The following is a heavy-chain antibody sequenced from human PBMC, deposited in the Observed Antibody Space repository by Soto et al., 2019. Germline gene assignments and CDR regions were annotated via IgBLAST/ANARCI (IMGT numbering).Heavy chain of an antibody. D-gene: IGHD6-19*01. Sequence: VQLVESGGGVVQPGRSLRLSFAASGFTFSDYAMHWVRQAPGKGLEWVAVVSHDGRNTHYADSVKGRFTISRDSSKNPVSLEMTSLRAEDTAVYYCAKGGRQWLVTSDFNYWGQGALVTVSS. V-gene: IGHV3-30*18. CDR2: VSHDGRNT. CDR3: AKGGRQWLVTSDFNY. CDR1: GFTFSDYA. J-gene: IGHJ4*02.